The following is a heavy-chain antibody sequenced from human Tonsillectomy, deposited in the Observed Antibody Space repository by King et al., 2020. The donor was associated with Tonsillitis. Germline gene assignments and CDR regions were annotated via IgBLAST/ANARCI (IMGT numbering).Heavy chain of an antibody. CDR2: ISYDGSNK. D-gene: IGHD6-19*01. CDR1: GFTFSSYA. V-gene: IGHV3-30*18. CDR3: AKALSGWYIPDYFDN. Sequence: VQLVESGGGVVQPGRSLRLSCAASGFTFSSYAMHWVRQAPGKGLEWVAVISYDGSNKYYADSVKGLFTISRDNSKNTLYLQMNSLRTEDTAVYYCAKALSGWYIPDYFDNWGQGTLVTVSS. J-gene: IGHJ4*02.